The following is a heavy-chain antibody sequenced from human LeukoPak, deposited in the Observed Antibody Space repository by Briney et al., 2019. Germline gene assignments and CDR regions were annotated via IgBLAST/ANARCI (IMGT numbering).Heavy chain of an antibody. CDR2: ITGSGGST. D-gene: IGHD3-16*02. Sequence: GGSLRLSCAASGFTFNSYAMTWVRQAPGKGLEWVSAITGSGGSTHYAYSVKGRFTISRDNSKNTLFLQMSSLRVEDTAVYYCAKDFKGNVIVIPGASNWFDPWGQGTLVTVSS. CDR1: GFTFNSYA. J-gene: IGHJ5*02. V-gene: IGHV3-23*01. CDR3: AKDFKGNVIVIPGASNWFDP.